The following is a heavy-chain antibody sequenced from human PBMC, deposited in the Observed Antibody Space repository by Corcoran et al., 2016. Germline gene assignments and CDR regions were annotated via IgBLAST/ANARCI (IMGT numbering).Heavy chain of an antibody. D-gene: IGHD6-13*01. V-gene: IGHV4-39*07. Sequence: QLQLQESGPGRVKPWETLSLTCTVSGDSISSSSYYWGWIRPPPGKGREWIGSIYYSGSTYYNPSLKSRVTISVDTSKNQFSLKLSSVTAADTAVYYCARVGAAAGYDACDIWGQGTMVTGSS. J-gene: IGHJ3*02. CDR2: IYYSGST. CDR1: GDSISSSSYY. CDR3: ARVGAAAGYDACDI.